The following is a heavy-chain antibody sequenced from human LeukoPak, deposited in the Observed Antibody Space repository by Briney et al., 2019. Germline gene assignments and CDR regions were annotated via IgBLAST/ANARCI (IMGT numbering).Heavy chain of an antibody. CDR2: IKQDGSEK. D-gene: IGHD2-2*02. J-gene: IGHJ4*02. Sequence: GGSLRLSCAASGFTFSSYWMSWVRQAPGKGLEWVANIKQDGSEKYYVDSVKDRFTISRDNAKNSLYLQMNSLRAEDTAVYYCAREGGVVVVPAAIRGDYFDYWGQGTLVTVSS. CDR3: AREGGVVVVPAAIRGDYFDY. V-gene: IGHV3-7*01. CDR1: GFTFSSYW.